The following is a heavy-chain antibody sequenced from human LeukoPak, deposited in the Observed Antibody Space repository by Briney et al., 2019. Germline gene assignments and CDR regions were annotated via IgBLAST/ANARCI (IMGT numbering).Heavy chain of an antibody. CDR1: GFTVSSNY. Sequence: PGGSLRLSCAASGFTVSSNYISWVRQAPGEGLEWVSAISGSGGSTYYADSVKGRFTISRDNSKNTLYLQMNSLRAEDTAVYYCAKDGYHNPLDYWGQGTLVTVSS. V-gene: IGHV3-23*01. CDR2: ISGSGGST. J-gene: IGHJ4*02. D-gene: IGHD2-2*01. CDR3: AKDGYHNPLDY.